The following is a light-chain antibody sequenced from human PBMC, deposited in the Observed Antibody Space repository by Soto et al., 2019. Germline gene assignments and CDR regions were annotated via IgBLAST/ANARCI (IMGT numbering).Light chain of an antibody. Sequence: QSVLTQPPSASGSPGQSVTISCTGTNIDVGGYNYVAWYQQHPGTAPKVIIFEVTSRPSGVSNRFSGSKSGNTASLTISGLQPEDEADYYCSSYTTSSTLVFGTGTKVTVL. CDR2: EVT. CDR1: NIDVGGYNY. J-gene: IGLJ1*01. V-gene: IGLV2-14*03. CDR3: SSYTTSSTLV.